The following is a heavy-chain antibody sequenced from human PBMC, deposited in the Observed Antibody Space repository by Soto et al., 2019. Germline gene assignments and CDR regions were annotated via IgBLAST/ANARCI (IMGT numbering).Heavy chain of an antibody. D-gene: IGHD2-2*01. J-gene: IGHJ4*02. CDR1: GFTFSNYP. V-gene: IGHV3-23*01. Sequence: EVQLLESGGGFVEPGWSLRLSCAASGFTFSNYPMTWVRQAPGKGLEWVSSTSGSGGSTYYADSVKGRFTISRDNSKNTLYLQMNSLRAEATAVYYCAKEQTHSKADTSSIFDHWGQGTLVIVSS. CDR2: TSGSGGST. CDR3: AKEQTHSKADTSSIFDH.